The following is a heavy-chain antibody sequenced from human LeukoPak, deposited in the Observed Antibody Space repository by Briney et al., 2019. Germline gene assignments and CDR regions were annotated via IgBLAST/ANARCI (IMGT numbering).Heavy chain of an antibody. CDR3: ARDLSRGSGVGGDNAFDI. CDR2: IIPIFGTA. J-gene: IGHJ3*02. Sequence: VASVKVSCKASGGTFSSYAISWVRQAPGQGLEWMGGIIPIFGTANYAQKFQGRVTITADESTSTACMELSSLRSEDPAVYYCARDLSRGSGVGGDNAFDIWGQGTMVTVSS. CDR1: GGTFSSYA. V-gene: IGHV1-69*13. D-gene: IGHD3-10*01.